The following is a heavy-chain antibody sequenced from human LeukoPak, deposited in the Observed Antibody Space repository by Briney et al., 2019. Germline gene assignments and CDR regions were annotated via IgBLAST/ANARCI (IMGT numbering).Heavy chain of an antibody. J-gene: IGHJ5*02. CDR1: EFTFSSYS. V-gene: IGHV3-48*01. CDR2: ISSSSSTI. CDR3: ARLPMWFDP. Sequence: GGSLRLSCAASEFTFSSYSMNWVRQAPGKGLEWVSYISSSSSTIYYADSVKGRFTISRDNAKNSLYLQMNSLRAEDTAVYYCARLPMWFDPWGQGTLVTVSS.